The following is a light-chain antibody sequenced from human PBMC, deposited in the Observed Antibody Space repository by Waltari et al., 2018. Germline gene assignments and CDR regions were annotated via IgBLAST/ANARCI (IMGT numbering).Light chain of an antibody. V-gene: IGLV2-23*01. J-gene: IGLJ3*02. CDR2: DDT. CDR3: CAYAGKV. Sequence: QSALTQPASVSGSPGQSATISCTGTSNDVGSSNFFSWYQQHPGKAPKLIIHDDTERPSGVSDRFSGSKSANGASLKISGLQAEDEAHYYCCAYAGKVFGGGTRLTVL. CDR1: SNDVGSSNF.